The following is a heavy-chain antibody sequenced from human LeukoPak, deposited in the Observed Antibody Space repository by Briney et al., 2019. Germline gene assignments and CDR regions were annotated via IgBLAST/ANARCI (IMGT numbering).Heavy chain of an antibody. V-gene: IGHV1-69*13. D-gene: IGHD3-3*01. CDR3: ARAPNDFWSGKSNYYGMDV. J-gene: IGHJ6*02. CDR2: IIPIFGTA. CDR1: GYTFTGYY. Sequence: SVKVSCKASGYTFTGYYMHWVRQAPGQGLEWMGGIIPIFGTANYAQKFQGRVTITADESTSTAYMELSSLRSEDTAVYYCARAPNDFWSGKSNYYGMDVWGQGTTVTVSS.